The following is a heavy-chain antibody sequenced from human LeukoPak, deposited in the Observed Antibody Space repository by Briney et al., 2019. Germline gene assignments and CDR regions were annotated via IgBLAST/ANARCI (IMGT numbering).Heavy chain of an antibody. CDR3: ARVGGFGEFY. D-gene: IGHD3-10*01. CDR1: GGSISSGGYS. Sequence: PSETLSLTCAVSGGSISSGGYSWSWIRQPPGKGLEWIGYIYHSGSTYYNPSLKSRVTISVDRSKNQFSLKLSPVTAADTAVYYCARVGGFGEFYWGQGTLVTVSS. V-gene: IGHV4-30-2*01. J-gene: IGHJ4*02. CDR2: IYHSGST.